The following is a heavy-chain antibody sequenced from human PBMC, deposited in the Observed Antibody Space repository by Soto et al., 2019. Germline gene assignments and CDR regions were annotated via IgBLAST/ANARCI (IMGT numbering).Heavy chain of an antibody. Sequence: QVQLVQSGAEVRHPGSSVKVSCSTSGGSFSNYGISWVRQAPGQGREWMGGIVPMFDTTSYAQNFQDRVTITADDSTDTAYMELSRLKSDDTAVYYCSRGKRELLSNRPDTFDIWGQGTIGTISS. CDR1: GGSFSNYG. V-gene: IGHV1-69*19. CDR3: SRGKRELLSNRPDTFDI. J-gene: IGHJ3*02. CDR2: IVPMFDTT. D-gene: IGHD1-26*01.